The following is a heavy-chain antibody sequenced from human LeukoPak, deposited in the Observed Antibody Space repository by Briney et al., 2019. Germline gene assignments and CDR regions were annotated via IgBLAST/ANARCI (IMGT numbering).Heavy chain of an antibody. CDR2: ISGSGGST. Sequence: GVSLRLSCAASGFTFSSYAMSGVRQAPGKGLEWVSAISGSGGSTYYADSVKGRFTISRDNSKNTLYLQMNSLRAEDTAVYYCAKDRSDWSKLAFDYWGQGTLVTVSP. J-gene: IGHJ4*02. V-gene: IGHV3-23*01. CDR3: AKDRSDWSKLAFDY. CDR1: GFTFSSYA. D-gene: IGHD6-19*01.